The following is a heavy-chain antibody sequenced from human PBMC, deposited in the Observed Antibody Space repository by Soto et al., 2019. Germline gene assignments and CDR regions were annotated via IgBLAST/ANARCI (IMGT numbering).Heavy chain of an antibody. CDR3: AKTSRYCSSTSCGILRY. Sequence: GESLRLSCAASGFTFSSYGMHWVRQAPGKGLEWVAVISYDGSNKYYADSVKGRFTISRDNSKNTLYLQMNSLRAEDTAVYYCAKTSRYCSSTSCGILRYWGQGTLVTVSS. D-gene: IGHD2-2*01. J-gene: IGHJ4*02. V-gene: IGHV3-30*18. CDR2: ISYDGSNK. CDR1: GFTFSSYG.